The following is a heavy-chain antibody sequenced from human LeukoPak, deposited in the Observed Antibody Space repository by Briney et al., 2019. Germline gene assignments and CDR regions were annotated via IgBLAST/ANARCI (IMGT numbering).Heavy chain of an antibody. CDR3: ATTCSSTSCWPYNWFDP. CDR1: GYTFTGYY. CDR2: INPNSGGT. Sequence: ASVKVSCKASGYTFTGYYMHWVRQAPGQGLEWMGWINPNSGGTNYAQKFQGRVTMTEDTSTDTAYMELSSLRSEDTAVYYCATTCSSTSCWPYNWFDPWGQGTLVTVSS. D-gene: IGHD2-2*01. V-gene: IGHV1-2*02. J-gene: IGHJ5*02.